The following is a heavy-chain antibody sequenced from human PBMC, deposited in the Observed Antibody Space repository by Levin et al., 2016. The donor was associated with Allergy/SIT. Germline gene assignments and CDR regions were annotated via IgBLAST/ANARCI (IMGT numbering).Heavy chain of an antibody. Sequence: ASVKVSCKASGYTFTGYYMHWVRQAPGQGLEWMGWINPNSGGINYAQKFQGRVTMTRDTSISTAYMELSRLRSDDTAVYYCARGRKQWEPKTFDYWGQGTLVTVSS. CDR2: INPNSGGI. V-gene: IGHV1-2*02. D-gene: IGHD1-26*01. CDR1: GYTFTGYY. CDR3: ARGRKQWEPKTFDY. J-gene: IGHJ4*02.